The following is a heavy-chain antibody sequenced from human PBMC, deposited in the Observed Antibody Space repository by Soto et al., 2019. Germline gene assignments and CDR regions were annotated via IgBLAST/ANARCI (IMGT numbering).Heavy chain of an antibody. CDR1: GFPFSSRA. D-gene: IGHD2-15*01. Sequence: EVQLLESGGGLVQPGGSLRLSCAASGFPFSSRAMSWVRQAPGKGLEWVSAISGSGTITYYAGSVKGRFTISRDTSKNTRYLQMNSLRADATAVYYCAEWARYCSGADCRAWGQGTLVTVSS. CDR2: ISGSGTIT. CDR3: AEWARYCSGADCRA. V-gene: IGHV3-23*01. J-gene: IGHJ5*02.